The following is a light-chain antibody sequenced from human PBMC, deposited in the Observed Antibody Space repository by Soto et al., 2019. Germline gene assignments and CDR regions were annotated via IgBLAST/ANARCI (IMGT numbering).Light chain of an antibody. V-gene: IGKV1-5*03. CDR2: TAS. CDR3: QQHNSYPRT. Sequence: DIQMTQSPSTLSASVGDRVTITCRASQSISIWLAWYQQKPGKAPKLLIYTASNLERGVPSRFSGSGSGTEFTLTISSLQPDDCATYYCQQHNSYPRTFGQGTKVEIK. CDR1: QSISIW. J-gene: IGKJ1*01.